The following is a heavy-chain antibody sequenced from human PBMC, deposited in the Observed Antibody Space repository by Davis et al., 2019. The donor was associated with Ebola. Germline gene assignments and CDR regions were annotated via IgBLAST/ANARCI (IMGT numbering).Heavy chain of an antibody. CDR1: GYSFTNNW. V-gene: IGHV5-10-1*01. CDR2: IDASSSHI. CDR3: ARRMMTFVGMTVRMEAFDI. J-gene: IGHJ3*02. Sequence: GESLKIPCQGLGYSFTNNWISCGRLMPGKGVERAGRIDASSSHINYNASFQGHVTISADKSVSTVYLQWSSLKASDTAKYFCARRMMTFVGMTVRMEAFDIWGQGTLVTVSS. D-gene: IGHD3-16*02.